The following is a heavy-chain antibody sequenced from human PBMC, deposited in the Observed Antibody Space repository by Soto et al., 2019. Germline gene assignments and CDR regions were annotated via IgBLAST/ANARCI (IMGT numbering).Heavy chain of an antibody. CDR2: ISYDGSNK. CDR3: AKNYYGSGSYWEGGAFDI. CDR1: GFTFSSYG. Sequence: QVQLVESGGGVVQPGRSLRLSCAASGFTFSSYGMHWVRQAPGKGLEWVAGISYDGSNKYYADSVKGRFTISRDNSQNTLYLQMNSLRAEDTAVYYCAKNYYGSGSYWEGGAFDIWGQGTMVTVSS. V-gene: IGHV3-30*18. J-gene: IGHJ3*02. D-gene: IGHD3-10*01.